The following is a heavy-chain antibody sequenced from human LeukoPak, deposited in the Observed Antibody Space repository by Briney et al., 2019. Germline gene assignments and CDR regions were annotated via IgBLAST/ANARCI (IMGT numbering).Heavy chain of an antibody. J-gene: IGHJ4*02. Sequence: ASVTVSCKVSGYTLTELSMHWVRQAPGKGLEWMGGFDPEDGETIYAQKFQSRVTMTEDTSTDTAYMELSSLRSEDTAVYYCATLSMVRGVMYFDYRGQGTLVTVSS. CDR1: GYTLTELS. CDR2: FDPEDGET. CDR3: ATLSMVRGVMYFDY. D-gene: IGHD3-10*01. V-gene: IGHV1-24*01.